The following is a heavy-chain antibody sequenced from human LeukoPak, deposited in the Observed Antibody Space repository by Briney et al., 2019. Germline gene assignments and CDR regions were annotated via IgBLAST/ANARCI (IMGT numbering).Heavy chain of an antibody. CDR1: GYTFTSYG. CDR3: ARRTQGCSGGRCPDYYYYMDV. D-gene: IGHD2-15*01. J-gene: IGHJ6*03. V-gene: IGHV1-18*01. CDR2: ISAYNGNT. Sequence: ASVKVSCKASGYTFTSYGISWVRQAPGQGLEWMGWISAYNGNTNYAQKLQGRVTMTTDTSTSTAYMELRSLISDDTAVYYCARRTQGCSGGRCPDYYYYMDVWGKGTTVTVSS.